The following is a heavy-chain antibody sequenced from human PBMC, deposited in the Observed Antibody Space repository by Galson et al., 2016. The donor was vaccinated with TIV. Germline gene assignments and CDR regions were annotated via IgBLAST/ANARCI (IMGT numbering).Heavy chain of an antibody. V-gene: IGHV3-21*06. CDR2: ISGDSTHT. D-gene: IGHD1-26*01. J-gene: IGHJ4*02. Sequence: SLRLSCATSGFTFNKWRMNWVRQAPGRGLEWVSSISGDSTHTYYADSVKGRFTISRDYGKNSVYLQMSSLRVDDTAVYYCARGVVGATFDRWGQGTLVIVSS. CDR3: ARGVVGATFDR. CDR1: GFTFNKWR.